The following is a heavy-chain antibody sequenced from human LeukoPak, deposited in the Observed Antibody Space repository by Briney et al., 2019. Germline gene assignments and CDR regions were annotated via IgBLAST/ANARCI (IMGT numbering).Heavy chain of an antibody. V-gene: IGHV3-23*01. CDR3: AKIPYDYIWGSYRYRDDAFGI. J-gene: IGHJ3*02. CDR1: GFTFSSYA. CDR2: ISGSGGST. D-gene: IGHD3-16*02. Sequence: PGGSLRLSCAASGFTFSSYAMSWVRQAPGKGLEWVSAISGSGGSTYYADSVKGRFTISRDNSKNTLYLQMNSLRAEDTAVYYCAKIPYDYIWGSYRYRDDAFGIWGQGTMVTVSS.